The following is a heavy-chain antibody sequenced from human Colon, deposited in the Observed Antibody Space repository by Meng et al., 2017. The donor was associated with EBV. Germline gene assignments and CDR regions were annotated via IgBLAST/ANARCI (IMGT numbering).Heavy chain of an antibody. J-gene: IGHJ4*02. V-gene: IGHV4-34*01. CDR3: ARLYPPDQWLLTSDTSEY. Sequence: EGGAGLLNPLGPLSLPGAVHCGSFSGHYWTWIRQPPGQGLEWIGEINHSGSTNYNPSLKSRVTISTDTSKNQFSLKVKSVTAADTAVYFCARLYPPDQWLLTSDTSEYWGQGTLVTVSS. CDR1: CGSFSGHY. D-gene: IGHD6-19*01. CDR2: INHSGST.